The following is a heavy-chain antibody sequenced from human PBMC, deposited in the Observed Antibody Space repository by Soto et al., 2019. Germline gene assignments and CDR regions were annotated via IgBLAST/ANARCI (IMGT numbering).Heavy chain of an antibody. CDR3: ARQIAAAGPFDY. CDR2: ISSSSSYI. J-gene: IGHJ4*02. D-gene: IGHD6-13*01. Sequence: GSLRLSCAASGFTFSSYSMNWVRQAPGKGLEWVSSISSSSSYIYYADSVKGRFTISRDNAKNSLYLQMNSLRAEDTAVYYCARQIAAAGPFDYWGQGTLVTVSS. V-gene: IGHV3-21*01. CDR1: GFTFSSYS.